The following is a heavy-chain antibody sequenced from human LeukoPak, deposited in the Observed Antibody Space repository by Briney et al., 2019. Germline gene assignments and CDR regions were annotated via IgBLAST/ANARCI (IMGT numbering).Heavy chain of an antibody. CDR2: INPNSGDT. CDR3: ARSAENCNNGVCFTDYYMDV. J-gene: IGHJ6*03. Sequence: GASVKVSCKASGYTFTGYYMHWVRQAPGQGLEWMGWINPNSGDTNYAQNFQGRVTMTRDTSITTAYMELSSLTSDDTAVYFCARSAENCNNGVCFTDYYMDVWGKGTTVTVSS. D-gene: IGHD2-8*01. V-gene: IGHV1-2*02. CDR1: GYTFTGYY.